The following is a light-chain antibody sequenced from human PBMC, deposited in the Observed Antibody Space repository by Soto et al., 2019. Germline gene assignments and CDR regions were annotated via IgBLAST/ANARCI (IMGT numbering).Light chain of an antibody. CDR3: RQALQTPST. V-gene: IGKV2-28*01. Sequence: DIVMTQSPLSLPVTPGEPASISCRSSQSLLHGNGYNYLDWYLQKPGQSPQLLIYLGSDRASGVPDKLSGSRSGTDDTLINSRVEAEEVGVDYCRQALQTPSTFGPGTKLDIK. J-gene: IGKJ3*01. CDR2: LGS. CDR1: QSLLHGNGYNY.